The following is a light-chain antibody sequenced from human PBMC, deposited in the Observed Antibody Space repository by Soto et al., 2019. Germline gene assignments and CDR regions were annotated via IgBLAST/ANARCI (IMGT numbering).Light chain of an antibody. CDR1: QGISSA. CDR3: QHYNSYSEA. Sequence: DIQMTQSPSSLSASVGDRVTITYRASQGISSALAWYQQKPGKAPKLLIYKASTLKSGVPSRFSGSGSGTEFTLTISSLQPDDFATYYCQHYNSYSEAFGQGTKVE. V-gene: IGKV1-5*03. J-gene: IGKJ1*01. CDR2: KAS.